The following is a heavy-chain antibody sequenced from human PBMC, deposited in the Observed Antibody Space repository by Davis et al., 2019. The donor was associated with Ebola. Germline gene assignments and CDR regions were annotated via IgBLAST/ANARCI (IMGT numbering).Heavy chain of an antibody. Sequence: HPQTPSLTPAISGDSPSTNTAGWNWIRQPPPRGPEWLGRTYYKSKWNNDYAVSVKSRITIDLDTSKNQFSLQLHSVTPEDTAVYYCARGWLRTGLDIWGQGTMVIVSS. D-gene: IGHD5-24*01. CDR2: TYYKSKWNN. V-gene: IGHV6-1*01. J-gene: IGHJ3*02. CDR3: ARGWLRTGLDI. CDR1: GDSPSTNTAG.